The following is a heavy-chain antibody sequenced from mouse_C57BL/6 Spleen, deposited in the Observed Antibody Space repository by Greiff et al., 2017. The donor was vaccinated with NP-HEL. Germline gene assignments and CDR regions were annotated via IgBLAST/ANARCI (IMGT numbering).Heavy chain of an antibody. V-gene: IGHV5-4*03. Sequence: EVKLVESGGGLVKPGGSLKLSCAASGFTFSSYAMSWVRQTPEKRLEWVATISDGGSYTYYPDNVKGRFTISRDNAKNNLYLQMSHLKSEDTAMYYCARGPSGSLYAMDYWGQGTSVTVSS. CDR2: ISDGGSYT. CDR1: GFTFSSYA. D-gene: IGHD6-2*01. J-gene: IGHJ4*01. CDR3: ARGPSGSLYAMDY.